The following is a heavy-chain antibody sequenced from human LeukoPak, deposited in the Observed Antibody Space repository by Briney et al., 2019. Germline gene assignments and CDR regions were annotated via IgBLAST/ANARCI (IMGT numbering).Heavy chain of an antibody. CDR3: ARASGSYGSGSYYYYGMDV. CDR2: IFHSGST. CDR1: GYSISSGYY. J-gene: IGHJ6*04. D-gene: IGHD3-10*01. V-gene: IGHV4-38-2*01. Sequence: SETLSLTCAVSGYSISSGYYWGWIRQPPGKGLGWIGSIFHSGSTYYNPSLKSRVNMSVDTSKNQISLKLSSMTAADTAVYYCARASGSYGSGSYYYYGMDVWGKGTTVTVSS.